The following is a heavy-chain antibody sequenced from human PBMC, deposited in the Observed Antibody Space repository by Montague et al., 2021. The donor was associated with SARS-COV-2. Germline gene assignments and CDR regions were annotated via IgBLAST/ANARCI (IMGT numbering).Heavy chain of an antibody. CDR1: GYTLTELS. CDR3: ARDADGYYYDSSALLGSYFDY. Sequence: SVKVSCKVSGYTLTELSMHWVRQAPGNGLEWMGGFDPEDGETIYAQKFQGRVTITADKSTSTAYMELSSLRSEDTAVYYCARDADGYYYDSSALLGSYFDYWGQGTLVTVSS. CDR2: FDPEDGET. J-gene: IGHJ4*02. D-gene: IGHD3-22*01. V-gene: IGHV1-24*01.